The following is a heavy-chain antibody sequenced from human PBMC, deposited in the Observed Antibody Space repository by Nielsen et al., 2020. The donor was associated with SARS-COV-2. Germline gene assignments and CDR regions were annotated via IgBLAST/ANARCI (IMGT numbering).Heavy chain of an antibody. V-gene: IGHV4-34*01. CDR2: INHSGST. D-gene: IGHD6-13*01. CDR1: GWSFRGYY. Sequence: SDTLSLTCAVYGWSFRGYYWSWIRQPPGKGLEWIGEINHSGSTNYNPSLKSRVTISVDTSKNQFSLKLSSVTAADTAVYYCARGSAIAAAGHYFDYWGQGTLVTVSS. CDR3: ARGSAIAAAGHYFDY. J-gene: IGHJ4*02.